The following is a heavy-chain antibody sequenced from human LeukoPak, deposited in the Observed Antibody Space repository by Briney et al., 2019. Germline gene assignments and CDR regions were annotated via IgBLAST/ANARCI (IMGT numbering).Heavy chain of an antibody. CDR3: ARVYYGSGSYHYYYYYYMDV. CDR1: GYTFTSYG. D-gene: IGHD3-10*01. CDR2: ISAYNGNT. Sequence: GASVKVSCKASGYTFTSYGISWVRQAPGQGLEWMGWISAYNGNTNYAQKLQGRATMTTDTSTSTAYMELRSLRSDDTAVYYCARVYYGSGSYHYYYYYYMDVWGKGTTVTVSS. J-gene: IGHJ6*03. V-gene: IGHV1-18*01.